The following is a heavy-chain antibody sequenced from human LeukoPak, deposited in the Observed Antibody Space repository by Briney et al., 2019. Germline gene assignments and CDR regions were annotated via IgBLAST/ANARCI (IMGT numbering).Heavy chain of an antibody. CDR3: ARDHIVVVPAPPPRYYYYYMDV. D-gene: IGHD2-2*01. CDR1: GGTFSSYA. J-gene: IGHJ6*03. CDR2: IIPIFGTA. Sequence: SVKVSCKASGGTFSSYAISWVRQAPGQGLEWMGRIIPIFGTANYAQKFQGRVAITTGESTSTAYMELSSLRSEDTAVYYCARDHIVVVPAPPPRYYYYYMDVWGKGTTVTVSS. V-gene: IGHV1-69*05.